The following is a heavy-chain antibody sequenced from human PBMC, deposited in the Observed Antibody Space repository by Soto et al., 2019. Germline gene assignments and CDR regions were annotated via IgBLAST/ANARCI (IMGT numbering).Heavy chain of an antibody. J-gene: IGHJ4*02. Sequence: QVQLQESGPGLVKPSETLSLICTVSGGSISSYYWCWIRQPAGKGLEWIGRIYTSGSTNYIPSLQSRVTMSVDTSKIQFSLKLNAVTAADTAVYYCAGEVYSAHFLDEYYFDYWGQGTLVSVSS. V-gene: IGHV4-4*07. CDR3: AGEVYSAHFLDEYYFDY. D-gene: IGHD3-3*02. CDR2: IYTSGST. CDR1: GGSISSYY.